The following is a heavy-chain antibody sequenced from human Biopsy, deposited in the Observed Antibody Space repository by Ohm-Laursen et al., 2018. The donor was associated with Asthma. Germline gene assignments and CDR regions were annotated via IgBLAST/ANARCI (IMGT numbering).Heavy chain of an antibody. CDR3: ARDIVATMIGYYYYGMDV. CDR2: IWYDGGNK. D-gene: IGHD5-12*01. Sequence: SSLRLSCAASGFTFSSYGMHWARQAPGKGLEWVAVIWYDGGNKYYADSVKGRFIISRDNSKNTLYLQMNSLRAEDTAVYYCARDIVATMIGYYYYGMDVWGQGTTVTVSS. V-gene: IGHV3-33*01. J-gene: IGHJ6*02. CDR1: GFTFSSYG.